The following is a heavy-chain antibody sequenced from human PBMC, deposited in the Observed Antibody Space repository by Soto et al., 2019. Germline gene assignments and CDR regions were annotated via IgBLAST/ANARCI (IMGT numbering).Heavy chain of an antibody. V-gene: IGHV4-34*01. D-gene: IGHD3-10*01. Sequence: SETLSLTCAVYGGSFSGYYWSWIRQPPGKGLEWIGEINHSGSTNYNPSLKSRVTISVDTSKNQFSLKLSSVTAADTAVYYCARGNASQGSGSSRTRPNCFEPCRQGTLVTVSS. CDR3: ARGNASQGSGSSRTRPNCFEP. J-gene: IGHJ5*02. CDR2: INHSGST. CDR1: GGSFSGYY.